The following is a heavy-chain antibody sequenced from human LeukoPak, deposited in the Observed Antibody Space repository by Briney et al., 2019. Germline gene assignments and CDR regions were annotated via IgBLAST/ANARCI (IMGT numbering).Heavy chain of an antibody. J-gene: IGHJ3*02. Sequence: SETLSLTCTVSGGSISSYYWSWIRQPPGKGLEWIGYIYYSGSTNYNPSLKSRVTISVDTSENQFSLKLSSVTAADTAVYYCARSVDTAMDDAFDIWGQGTMVTVSS. CDR3: ARSVDTAMDDAFDI. CDR2: IYYSGST. CDR1: GGSISSYY. D-gene: IGHD5-18*01. V-gene: IGHV4-59*01.